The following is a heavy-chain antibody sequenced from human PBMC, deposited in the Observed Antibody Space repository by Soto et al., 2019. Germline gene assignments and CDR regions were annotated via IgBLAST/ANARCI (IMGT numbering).Heavy chain of an antibody. CDR3: ARAAPLRYSGYALDH. CDR1: GYTFTDYY. J-gene: IGHJ4*02. CDR2: INPNSGAT. V-gene: IGHV1-2*02. D-gene: IGHD5-12*01. Sequence: QVQLVSSGAEVKKPGASVKVSCRASGYTFTDYYIHWVRQAPGQGIQWVGWINPNSGATEYAQKFQGRVTMTRDPSISTVYMEVTRLRSDDTALYFCARAAPLRYSGYALDHWGQGTRVTVST.